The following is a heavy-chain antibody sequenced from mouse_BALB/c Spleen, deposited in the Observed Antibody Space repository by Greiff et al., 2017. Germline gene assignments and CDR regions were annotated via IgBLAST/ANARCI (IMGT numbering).Heavy chain of an antibody. J-gene: IGHJ2*01. CDR1: GYTFTSYW. CDR3: ARSTVVAHFDY. V-gene: IGHV1-69*02. D-gene: IGHD1-1*01. Sequence: QVQLQQPGAELVKPGAPVKLSCKASGYTFTSYWMNWVKQRPGRGLEWIGRIDPSDSETHYNQKFKDKATLTVDKSSSTAYIQLSSLTSEDSAVYYCARSTVVAHFDYWGQGTTLTVSS. CDR2: IDPSDSET.